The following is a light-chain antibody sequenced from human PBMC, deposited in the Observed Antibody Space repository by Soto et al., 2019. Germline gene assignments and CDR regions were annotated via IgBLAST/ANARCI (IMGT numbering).Light chain of an antibody. CDR3: QSHDNTLITSWV. CDR2: ADT. CDR1: SSNIGAGYD. Sequence: QSVLTQPPSVSGAPGQRVTISCTGSSSNIGAGYDVHWYQQLPGTGPKLLIYADTNRPSGVPDRFSGSKSGTSASLAITGLRAEDEADYFCQSHDNTLITSWVFGGGTQLTVL. J-gene: IGLJ3*02. V-gene: IGLV1-40*01.